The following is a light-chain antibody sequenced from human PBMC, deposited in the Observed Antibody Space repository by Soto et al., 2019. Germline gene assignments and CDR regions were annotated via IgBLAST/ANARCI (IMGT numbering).Light chain of an antibody. J-gene: IGLJ2*01. Sequence: QSVLTQPASVSGSPGQSITISCTGSSSDVGNYNYVSWYQQHPGKVPKLMIYDVDNRPSGVSNRFSGSKSGNTASLTISGLQAEDEADYYCSSYTSSSTLVFGGGTNSPS. CDR3: SSYTSSSTLV. CDR2: DVD. V-gene: IGLV2-14*01. CDR1: SSDVGNYNY.